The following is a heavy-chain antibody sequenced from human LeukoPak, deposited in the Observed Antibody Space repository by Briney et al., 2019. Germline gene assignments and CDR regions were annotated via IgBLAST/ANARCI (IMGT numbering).Heavy chain of an antibody. Sequence: SETLSLTCTVSGGSLSSYYWSWIRQPAGKGLEWVGRIYTSGSTNYNPSLKSRVTMSLDTSKNQFSLKLSSVTAADTAVYYCARVHPFHSGYYYDYWGQGTLVTVSS. CDR1: GGSLSSYY. J-gene: IGHJ4*02. CDR3: ARVHPFHSGYYYDY. D-gene: IGHD3-22*01. V-gene: IGHV4-4*07. CDR2: IYTSGST.